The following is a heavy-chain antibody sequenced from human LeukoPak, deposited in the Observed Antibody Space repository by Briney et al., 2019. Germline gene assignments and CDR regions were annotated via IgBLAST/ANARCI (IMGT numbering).Heavy chain of an antibody. CDR1: GYTFTGYY. CDR2: INPNSGGT. Sequence: GASVKVSCKASGYTFTGYYMHWVRQAPGQGLEWMGWINPNSGGTNYAQKFQGRVTMTRDTSISTAYMELSRLRSDDTAVYYCARGKGIMITFGGVIVSDYWGQGTLVTVSS. V-gene: IGHV1-2*02. CDR3: ARGKGIMITFGGVIVSDY. D-gene: IGHD3-16*02. J-gene: IGHJ4*02.